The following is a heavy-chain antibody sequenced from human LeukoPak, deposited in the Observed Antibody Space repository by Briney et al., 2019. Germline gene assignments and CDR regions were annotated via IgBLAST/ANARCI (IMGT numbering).Heavy chain of an antibody. CDR2: ISYNGINE. Sequence: QSGRSLRLSCAASGFSFSDYNMHWVRQAPGKGLEWMAVISYNGINEYYADSVKGRFTISRDNSKSTLLLQMNSLRAEDTAVYYCAKVRWDNSGWYYLDSWGQGTLVTVSS. CDR3: AKVRWDNSGWYYLDS. J-gene: IGHJ4*02. V-gene: IGHV3-30*18. CDR1: GFSFSDYN. D-gene: IGHD6-19*01.